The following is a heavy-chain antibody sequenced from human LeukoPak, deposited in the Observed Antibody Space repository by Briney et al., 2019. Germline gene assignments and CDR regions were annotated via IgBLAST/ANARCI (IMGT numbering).Heavy chain of an antibody. J-gene: IGHJ5*02. V-gene: IGHV4-34*01. D-gene: IGHD2-2*01. CDR2: IKHSGST. CDR3: ARVIVVVPAARGIDP. CDR1: GGSFSGYY. Sequence: SETLSLTCAVCGGSFSGYYWSWIRQPPGKGLEWIGEIKHSGSTNYNPSLKSRVTISVDTSKNQFSLKLSSVTAADTAVYYCARVIVVVPAARGIDPWGQGTLVTVSS.